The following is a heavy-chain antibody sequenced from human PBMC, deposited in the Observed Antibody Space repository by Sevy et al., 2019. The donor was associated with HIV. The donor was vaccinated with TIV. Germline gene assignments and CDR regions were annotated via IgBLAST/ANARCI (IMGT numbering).Heavy chain of an antibody. CDR2: IWYDGSNK. D-gene: IGHD2-15*01. J-gene: IGHJ6*02. CDR3: ARGMEDIVVVVAAPGGCYYGMDV. V-gene: IGHV3-33*01. Sequence: GGSLRLSCAASGFTFSSYGMHWVRQAPGKGLEWVAVIWYDGSNKYYADSVKGRFTISSDNSTNTLYLQMNSLRAEDTAVYYCARGMEDIVVVVAAPGGCYYGMDVWGQGTTVTVSS. CDR1: GFTFSSYG.